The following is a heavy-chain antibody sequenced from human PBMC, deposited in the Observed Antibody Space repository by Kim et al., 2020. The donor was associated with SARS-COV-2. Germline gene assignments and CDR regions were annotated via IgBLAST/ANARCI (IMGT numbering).Heavy chain of an antibody. CDR3: ARQRIGYGLDV. CDR1: GYTFTNYA. V-gene: IGHV1-3*01. Sequence: ASVKVSCKPSGYTFTNYAMHWVRQAPGQRLEWLGWISAANYNTKYSQDFQGRITLTRDTPAITFFMQLSSPTSDDTAVYYCARQRIGYGLDV. D-gene: IGHD6-25*01. CDR2: ISAANYNT. J-gene: IGHJ6*01.